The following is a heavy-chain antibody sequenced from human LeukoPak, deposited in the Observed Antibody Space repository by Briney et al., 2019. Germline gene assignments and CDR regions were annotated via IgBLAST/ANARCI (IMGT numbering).Heavy chain of an antibody. CDR3: ARGARRARDANDI. V-gene: IGHV4-61*09. CDR2: IYSSGDT. CDR1: GGSIGSAGYY. J-gene: IGHJ3*02. D-gene: IGHD1-14*01. Sequence: KPSETLSLTCIVSGGSIGSAGYYWSWIRQPAGKGLDGIGHIYSSGDTNYNPSLESRVTISLDTSKNQFSLKLSSVTAADTAVYFCARGARRARDANDIWGQGTMVTVST.